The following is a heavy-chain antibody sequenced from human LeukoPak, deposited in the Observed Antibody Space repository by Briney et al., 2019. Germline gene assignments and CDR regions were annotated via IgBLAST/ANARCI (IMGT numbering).Heavy chain of an antibody. Sequence: SETLSLTCTVSGGSISSYYWSWIRQPPGKGLEWIGYIYYSGSTNYNPSLKSRVTISVDTSKNQFSLKLSSVTAADTAVYYCARGAEGYSYGLHYYYYMDVWGKGTTVTVSS. D-gene: IGHD5-18*01. J-gene: IGHJ6*03. CDR2: IYYSGST. CDR1: GGSISSYY. CDR3: ARGAEGYSYGLHYYYYMDV. V-gene: IGHV4-59*01.